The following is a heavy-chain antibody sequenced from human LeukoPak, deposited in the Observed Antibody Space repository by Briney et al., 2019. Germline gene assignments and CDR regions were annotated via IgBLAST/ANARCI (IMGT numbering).Heavy chain of an antibody. CDR3: ASGGYSYGFDY. D-gene: IGHD5-18*01. CDR2: NYHNGNT. J-gene: IGHJ4*02. Sequence: SQTLSLTCAVSGGSISSGGYCWSWARQPPGECIGWMGYNYHNGNTYYSPSLKSRVTISVDRSKNQLSLKLSSVTAADTAMYYCASGGYSYGFDYWGQGTLVTVSS. CDR1: GGSISSGGYC. V-gene: IGHV4-30-2*01.